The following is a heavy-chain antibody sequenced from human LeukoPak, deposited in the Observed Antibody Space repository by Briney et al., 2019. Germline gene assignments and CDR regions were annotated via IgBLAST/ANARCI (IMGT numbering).Heavy chain of an antibody. CDR1: AGTFSSNA. Sequence: ASVKVSCKASAGTFSSNAISWVRQAPGQGLEWMGVINPSGGTTSYAQKFQGRVAMTRDTSTSTVYMELSSLRSEDTAMYYCARGTGIAAAVTSLFQYWGQGTLVTVSS. D-gene: IGHD6-13*01. V-gene: IGHV1-46*01. J-gene: IGHJ1*01. CDR2: INPSGGTT. CDR3: ARGTGIAAAVTSLFQY.